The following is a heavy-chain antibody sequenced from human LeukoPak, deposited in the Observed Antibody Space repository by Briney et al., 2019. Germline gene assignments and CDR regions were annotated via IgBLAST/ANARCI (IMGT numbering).Heavy chain of an antibody. CDR2: IIPIFGTA. CDR3: AVGPSSSWYYYYYMDV. J-gene: IGHJ6*03. V-gene: IGHV1-69*13. CDR1: GGTFSSYA. D-gene: IGHD6-13*01. Sequence: ASVKVSCKASGGTFSSYAISWVRQAPGQGLEWMGGIIPIFGTANYAQKFQGRVTITADESTSTAYMELSSLRSEDTAVYYCAVGPSSSWYYYYYMDVRGKGTTVTISS.